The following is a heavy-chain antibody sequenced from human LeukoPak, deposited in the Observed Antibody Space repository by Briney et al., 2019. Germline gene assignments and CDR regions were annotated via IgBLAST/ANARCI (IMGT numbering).Heavy chain of an antibody. V-gene: IGHV1-69*06. CDR3: ARQGNPSPMYSSSWKREGDWFDP. Sequence: ASVKVSCKASGGTFISYAISWVRQAPGQELEWMGGIIPIFGTANYAQKFQGRITITVDKSTSTAYMELSSLRSEDTAVYYCARQGNPSPMYSSSWKREGDWFDPWGQGTLVTVSS. D-gene: IGHD6-13*01. CDR2: IIPIFGTA. J-gene: IGHJ5*02. CDR1: GGTFISYA.